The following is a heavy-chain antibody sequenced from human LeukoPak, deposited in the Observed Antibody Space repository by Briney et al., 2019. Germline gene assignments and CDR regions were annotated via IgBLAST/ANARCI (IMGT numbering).Heavy chain of an antibody. CDR1: GGSFCGYY. Sequence: SETLSLTCAVYGGSFCGYYWSWIRQPPGKGLEWIGYISYSGSTKYNPSLKSRVTISVDTSKNQFSLRLSSVTAADTAVYYCARLATAGYLNCWGQGTLVTVSS. V-gene: IGHV4-59*08. D-gene: IGHD6-19*01. CDR2: ISYSGST. CDR3: ARLATAGYLNC. J-gene: IGHJ4*02.